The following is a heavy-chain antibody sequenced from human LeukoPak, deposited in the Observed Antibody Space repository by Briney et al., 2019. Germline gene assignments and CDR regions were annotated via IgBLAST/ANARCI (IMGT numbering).Heavy chain of an antibody. Sequence: RTSETLSLTCTVSGGSISSYYWSWIRQPPGKGLEWIGYIYYSGSTNYNPSLKSRVTTSVDTSKNQFSLKLSSVTAADTAVYYCARGGSYYDSSGYFDIWGQGTMVTVSS. D-gene: IGHD3-22*01. CDR2: IYYSGST. V-gene: IGHV4-59*01. CDR1: GGSISSYY. J-gene: IGHJ3*02. CDR3: ARGGSYYDSSGYFDI.